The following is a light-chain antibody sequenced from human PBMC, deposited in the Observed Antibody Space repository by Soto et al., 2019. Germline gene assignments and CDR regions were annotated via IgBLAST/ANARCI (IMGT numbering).Light chain of an antibody. CDR3: QQRSSWPRT. V-gene: IGKV3-11*01. CDR1: QSVSSS. CDR2: DAS. J-gene: IGKJ1*01. Sequence: EIVLTQSPATLSLSPGEKATLSCRASQSVSSSLAWYQQKPGQVPRLVIYDASNRATGIPGRFSGSGSGTDFTLTISSLEPEDFGVYYCQQRSSWPRTFGQGTKVEIK.